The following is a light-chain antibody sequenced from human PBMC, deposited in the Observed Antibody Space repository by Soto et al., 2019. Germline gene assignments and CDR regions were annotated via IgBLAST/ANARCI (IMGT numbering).Light chain of an antibody. CDR2: DVS. Sequence: QSVLTQPRSVSGSPGQSVTISCTGTSSDVGGYNYVSWYQQHPGKAPKLMIYDVSKRPSGVPDRFSGSKSGNTASLTISGLQAEDEADYYCCSYAGSYVFGGGTKLHRP. V-gene: IGLV2-11*01. CDR3: CSYAGSYV. CDR1: SSDVGGYNY. J-gene: IGLJ2*01.